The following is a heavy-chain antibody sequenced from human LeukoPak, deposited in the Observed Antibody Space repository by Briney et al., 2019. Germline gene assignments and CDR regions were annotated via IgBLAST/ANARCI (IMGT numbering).Heavy chain of an antibody. V-gene: IGHV3-48*01. CDR2: ISSSSSTI. D-gene: IGHD2/OR15-2a*01. Sequence: AGGSLRLSCAASGFTFSSYEMNWVRQAPGKGLEWVSYISSSSSTIYYADSVKGRFTISRDNAKNSLYLQMNSLRAEDTAVYYCARVVTFSSDFFDYWGQGTLVTVSS. CDR1: GFTFSSYE. J-gene: IGHJ4*02. CDR3: ARVVTFSSDFFDY.